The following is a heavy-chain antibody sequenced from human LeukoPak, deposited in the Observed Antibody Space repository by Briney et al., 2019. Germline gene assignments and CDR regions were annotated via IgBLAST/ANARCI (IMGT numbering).Heavy chain of an antibody. V-gene: IGHV3-15*01. J-gene: IGHJ4*02. CDR2: IKSKTNGGTT. D-gene: IGHD1-14*01. CDR3: TADDPLNRY. CDR1: GFTFSNAW. Sequence: GGSLRLSCAASGFTFSNAWMSWVRQAPGKGLEWVGRIKSKTNGGTTEYAEPVKGRLTISRDDSKNTLYLQLNSLKTEDTAVYYCTADDPLNRYWGQRTLVTVSS.